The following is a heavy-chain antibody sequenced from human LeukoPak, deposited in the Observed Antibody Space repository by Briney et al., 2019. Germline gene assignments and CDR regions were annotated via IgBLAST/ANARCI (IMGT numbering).Heavy chain of an antibody. V-gene: IGHV3-30*18. CDR1: GFTFSSFG. Sequence: PRGSLRLSCAASGFTFSSFGMHWVRQAPGKGLEWVAVISYDGSNKYYGDSVKGRFTIPRDNSKNTLDLHMSSLKGEDTAIYYCAKERYTTTWYDYWGQGTLVTVSS. J-gene: IGHJ4*02. D-gene: IGHD6-13*01. CDR2: ISYDGSNK. CDR3: AKERYTTTWYDY.